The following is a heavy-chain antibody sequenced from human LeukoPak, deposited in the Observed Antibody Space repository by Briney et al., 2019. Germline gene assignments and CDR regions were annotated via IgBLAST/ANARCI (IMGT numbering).Heavy chain of an antibody. CDR1: GFTFSSYA. Sequence: PGGSLRLSCAASGFTFSSYAMSWVRQAPGKGLEWVSVISGSGGSTYYADSVKGRFTISRDNSKNTLYLQMNSLRAEDTAVYYCAKSPDCTGGVCYISGAFDIWGQGTMVTVSS. CDR3: AKSPDCTGGVCYISGAFDI. V-gene: IGHV3-23*01. CDR2: ISGSGGST. J-gene: IGHJ3*02. D-gene: IGHD2-8*02.